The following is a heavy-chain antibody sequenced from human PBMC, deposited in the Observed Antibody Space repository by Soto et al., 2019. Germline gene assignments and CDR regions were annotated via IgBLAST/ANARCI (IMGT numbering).Heavy chain of an antibody. D-gene: IGHD2-15*01. V-gene: IGHV4-31*03. CDR2: IYYSGST. CDR3: ARELGYCSGGSCYSGAVDY. J-gene: IGHJ4*02. CDR1: GGSISSGGYY. Sequence: SETLSLTCTVSGGSISSGGYYWSWIRQHPGKGLEWIGYIYYSGSTYYNPSLKSRVTISVDTSKNQFSLKLSSVTAADTAVYYCARELGYCSGGSCYSGAVDYWGQGTLVTVS.